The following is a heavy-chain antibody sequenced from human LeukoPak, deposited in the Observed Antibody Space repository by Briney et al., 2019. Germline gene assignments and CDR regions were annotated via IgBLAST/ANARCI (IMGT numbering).Heavy chain of an antibody. CDR1: GFTFKSYA. CDR2: ISGSNTDI. J-gene: IGHJ4*02. Sequence: GGSLRLSCAAAGFTFKSYAMNWVRQAPGKGLELVSSISGSNTDIYYADSVKGRFTISRDNAKNSLYLQINSLRVEDTAIYYCARRGYYDSSGYDYWGQGTLVTVSS. V-gene: IGHV3-21*01. CDR3: ARRGYYDSSGYDY. D-gene: IGHD3-22*01.